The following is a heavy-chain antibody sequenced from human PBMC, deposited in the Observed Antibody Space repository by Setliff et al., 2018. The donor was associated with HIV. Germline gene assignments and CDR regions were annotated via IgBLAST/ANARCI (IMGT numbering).Heavy chain of an antibody. CDR1: GGSISGYY. V-gene: IGHV4-4*08. J-gene: IGHJ4*02. D-gene: IGHD2-15*01. Sequence: SETLSLTCTVSGGSISGYYWSWIRQPPGKGLEWIGYIYTSGSTNYNPSLKSRVTMSVDTSKNQFSLELRSVTAADTAVYYCARRVVLAAAFDYWGQGALVTVSS. CDR2: IYTSGST. CDR3: ARRVVLAAAFDY.